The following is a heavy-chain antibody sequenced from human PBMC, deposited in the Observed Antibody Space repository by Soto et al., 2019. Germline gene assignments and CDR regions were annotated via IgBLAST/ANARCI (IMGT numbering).Heavy chain of an antibody. V-gene: IGHV3-74*01. Sequence: EVQLVESGGGLVQPGGSLRLSCAASGFTFSSYWMHWVRQAPGKGRVWVSRINSDGSSTSYADSVKGRFTISRDNAKNTLYLQMNSLRAEDTAVYYCARELHTMIVVVYYYGMDVWGQGTTVTVSS. CDR2: INSDGSST. D-gene: IGHD3-22*01. J-gene: IGHJ6*02. CDR1: GFTFSSYW. CDR3: ARELHTMIVVVYYYGMDV.